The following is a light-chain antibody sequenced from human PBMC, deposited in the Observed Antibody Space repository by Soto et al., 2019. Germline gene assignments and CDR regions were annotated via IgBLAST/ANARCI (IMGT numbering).Light chain of an antibody. V-gene: IGKV3-15*01. Sequence: VMTQSPATLSVSPGERATLSCRASQSVDISLAWYQQKPGQTPRLLIYGASTRATGIPARFSGSGSGTEFTLTISSLQSEDFAVYYCQQYNKWPPYTFGQGTKVDIK. CDR1: QSVDIS. CDR2: GAS. CDR3: QQYNKWPPYT. J-gene: IGKJ2*01.